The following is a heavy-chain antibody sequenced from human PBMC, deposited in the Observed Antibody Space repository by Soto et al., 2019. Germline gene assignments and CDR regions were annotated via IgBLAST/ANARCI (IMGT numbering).Heavy chain of an antibody. D-gene: IGHD5-18*01. CDR3: ARTPWAGYPGYSFDY. V-gene: IGHV4-4*02. J-gene: IGHJ4*02. Sequence: QVQLQESGPGLVKPSGTLSLTCAVSGGSISSSNWWSWVRQPPGKGLEWIGEIYHSGSTNYNPSLKSRVTXPXAXSXXQFAPKLSSVTAADTAVYSCARTPWAGYPGYSFDYWGQGTLVTVSS. CDR2: IYHSGST. CDR1: GGSISSSNW.